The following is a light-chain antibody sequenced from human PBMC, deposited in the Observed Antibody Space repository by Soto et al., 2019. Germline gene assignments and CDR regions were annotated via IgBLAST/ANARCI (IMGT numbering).Light chain of an antibody. J-gene: IGKJ5*01. CDR1: RDIGKY. V-gene: IGKV1-33*01. CDR2: DAS. CDR3: QRYDSLPPT. Sequence: DIQMTQSPSSLSASVGDRVTITCQASRDIGKYLNWLQEKPGKAPKLLIYDASNLQTGVPSRFSGSGSGTDFTLTISSLQPEEFATYYCQRYDSLPPTFGQGTRLEIK.